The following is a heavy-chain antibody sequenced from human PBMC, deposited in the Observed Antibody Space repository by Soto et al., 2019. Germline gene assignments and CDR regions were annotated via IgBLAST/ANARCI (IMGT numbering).Heavy chain of an antibody. CDR1: GFTFSSYA. V-gene: IGHV3-23*01. Sequence: GGSLRLSCAASGFTFSSYAMSWVRQAPGKGLEWVSAISGSGGSTYYADSVKGRFTISRDNSKNTLYLQMNSLRAEDTAVYYCAKFYASSGYPGPFDYWGQGTLVTVSS. D-gene: IGHD3-22*01. J-gene: IGHJ4*02. CDR2: ISGSGGST. CDR3: AKFYASSGYPGPFDY.